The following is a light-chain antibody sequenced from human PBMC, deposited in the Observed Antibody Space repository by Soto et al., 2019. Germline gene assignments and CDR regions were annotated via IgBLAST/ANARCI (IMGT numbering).Light chain of an antibody. V-gene: IGLV2-14*01. CDR3: NSQTSSGIRV. CDR2: EVS. J-gene: IGLJ1*01. Sequence: QSALTQPASVSGSPGQPITISCTGTSSDVGGSNHVSWYQHHPGKAPKLIIYEVSYRPSGVSNRFSGSKSGYTASLTISGLQAEDEADYYCNSQTSSGIRVFGTGTKVTVL. CDR1: SSDVGGSNH.